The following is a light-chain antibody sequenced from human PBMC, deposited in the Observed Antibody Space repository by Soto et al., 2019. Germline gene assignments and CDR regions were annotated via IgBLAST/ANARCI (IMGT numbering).Light chain of an antibody. CDR3: QQYGSSPPIT. J-gene: IGKJ5*01. CDR1: QSVSSSY. CDR2: GAS. Sequence: IVLPQSPGTLAFASGEEATLSWRASQSVSSSYLAWYQQKPGQAPRLLIYGASSRATGIPDRFSGSGSGTDFTLTISRLEPEDFAVYYCQQYGSSPPITFGQGTRLEIK. V-gene: IGKV3-20*01.